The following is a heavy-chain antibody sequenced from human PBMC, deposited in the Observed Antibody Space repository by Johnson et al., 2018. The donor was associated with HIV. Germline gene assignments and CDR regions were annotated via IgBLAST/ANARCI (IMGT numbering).Heavy chain of an antibody. J-gene: IGHJ3*02. D-gene: IGHD2-15*01. CDR2: LDTGGNT. CDR1: GFTFDDYG. V-gene: IGHV3-20*04. Sequence: VQLVESGGGVVRPGGSLRLSCAASGFTFDDYGMSWVRQAPGKGLEWVSGLDTGGNTYYADSVKGRFTISRDNSNNTLYVQMNGLRAEDTAVYYCATGSLVVVGGDGLLQLRDAFDIWGRGTKVTVSS. CDR3: ATGSLVVVGGDGLLQLRDAFDI.